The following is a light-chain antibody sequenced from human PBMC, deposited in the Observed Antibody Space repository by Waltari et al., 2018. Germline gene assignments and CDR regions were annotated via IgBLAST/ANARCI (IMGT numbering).Light chain of an antibody. V-gene: IGKV3-15*01. CDR3: QQYSNWPLT. CDR2: GAS. CDR1: QSVSSS. Sequence: EIVLTQSPATLSLSPGERVTLSCRASQSVSSSLAWYQQKPGQPPRLLIYGASSRATGIPDRVSGSGSGTDITLTISSLEPEDFAVYYCQQYSNWPLTFGPGTKLDIK. J-gene: IGKJ3*01.